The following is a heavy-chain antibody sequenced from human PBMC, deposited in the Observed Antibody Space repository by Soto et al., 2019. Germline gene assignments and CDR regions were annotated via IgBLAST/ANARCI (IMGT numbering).Heavy chain of an antibody. CDR1: GFTCRSYA. D-gene: IGHD3-3*02. CDR2: VTYNGDNT. CDR3: ARYIRGPTVFYFDF. Sequence: GGALRLSCAASGFTCRSYAMTWVRQPPGKGLEWVSVVTYNGDNTYYADSVKGRFTISRDNSKEKVDLQMNSLTAEDTAVYYCARYIRGPTVFYFDFWGPGVLVTVSS. J-gene: IGHJ4*02. V-gene: IGHV3-23*01.